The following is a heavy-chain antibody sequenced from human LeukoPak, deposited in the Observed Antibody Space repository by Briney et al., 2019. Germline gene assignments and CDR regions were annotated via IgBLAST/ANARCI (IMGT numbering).Heavy chain of an antibody. Sequence: GASVKVSCKASGYTFTSYYMHWVRQAPGQGLEWMGIINPSGGSTSYAQKFQGRVTMTRDTSTSTVYMELSSLRSEDTAVYYCARDGTYYYGSGSRAGDYWGQGTLVTVSS. CDR1: GYTFTSYY. J-gene: IGHJ4*02. CDR2: INPSGGST. D-gene: IGHD3-10*01. V-gene: IGHV1-46*01. CDR3: ARDGTYYYGSGSRAGDY.